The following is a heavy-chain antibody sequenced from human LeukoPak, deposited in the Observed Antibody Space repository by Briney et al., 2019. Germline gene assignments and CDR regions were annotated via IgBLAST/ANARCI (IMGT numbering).Heavy chain of an antibody. CDR3: AKGVYYGSEGHDY. Sequence: SGGSLRLSCAASGFTFSSYAMSWVRQAPGKGLEWVSGIIGSGGSTYYADSVKGRFTISRDNSKITLYLQINTLRAEDTAVYYCAKGVYYGSEGHDYWGQGTLVTVSS. V-gene: IGHV3-23*01. J-gene: IGHJ4*02. CDR2: IIGSGGST. CDR1: GFTFSSYA. D-gene: IGHD3-10*01.